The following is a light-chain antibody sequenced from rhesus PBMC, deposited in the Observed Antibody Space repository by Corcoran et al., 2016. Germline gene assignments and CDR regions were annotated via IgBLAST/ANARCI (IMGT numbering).Light chain of an antibody. Sequence: DIQMTQSPSSLSASVGDRVTITCRASENVNNYLHWYQQKPGKAPKLLIYKASTLQSGVPSRFSGSGSGTDYTFTISSLQPEDVATYYCQHGYGTPWTFGQGTKVEIK. J-gene: IGKJ1*01. CDR1: ENVNNY. V-gene: IGKV1-74*01. CDR3: QHGYGTPWT. CDR2: KAS.